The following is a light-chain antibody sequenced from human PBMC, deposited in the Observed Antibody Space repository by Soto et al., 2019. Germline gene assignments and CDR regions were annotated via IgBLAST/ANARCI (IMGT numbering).Light chain of an antibody. J-gene: IGLJ2*01. Sequence: QSALTQPASVSGSPGQSITLSCAGTSSDVGSSNAVSWYQQHPGKAPKLMIYDVNERPSGVSNRFSGSKSGSTASLTISGLQAEDEADYYCCSYAGSSTVVFGGGPKLTVL. CDR2: DVN. CDR3: CSYAGSSTVV. CDR1: SSDVGSSNA. V-gene: IGLV2-23*02.